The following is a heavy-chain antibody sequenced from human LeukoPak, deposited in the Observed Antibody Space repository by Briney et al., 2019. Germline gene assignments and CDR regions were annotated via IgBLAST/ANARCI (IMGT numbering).Heavy chain of an antibody. J-gene: IGHJ3*02. D-gene: IGHD1-26*01. V-gene: IGHV1-3*01. CDR3: ARERVGRPNAFDI. CDR2: INAGNGNT. CDR1: GYTFTTYA. Sequence: ASVKVSCKTSGYTFTTYAIHWVRQAPGQRPEWMGWINAGNGNTKYSQKFQGRVTITRDTSASTAYMELSSLRSEDTAVYYCARERVGRPNAFDIWGQGTMVTVSS.